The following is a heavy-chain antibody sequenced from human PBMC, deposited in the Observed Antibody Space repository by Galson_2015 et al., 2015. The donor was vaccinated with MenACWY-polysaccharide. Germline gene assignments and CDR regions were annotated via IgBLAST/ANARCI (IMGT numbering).Heavy chain of an antibody. CDR3: ARDLSSGSYGRGWFDP. CDR2: INPNSGGT. J-gene: IGHJ5*02. CDR1: GYTFTGYY. V-gene: IGHV1-2*02. Sequence: SVKVSCKASGYTFTGYYMHWVRQAPGQGLEWMGWINPNSGGTNYAQKFQGRVTMTRDTSISTAYMELSRLRSDDTAVYYCARDLSSGSYGRGWFDPWGQGTLVTVSS. D-gene: IGHD1-26*01.